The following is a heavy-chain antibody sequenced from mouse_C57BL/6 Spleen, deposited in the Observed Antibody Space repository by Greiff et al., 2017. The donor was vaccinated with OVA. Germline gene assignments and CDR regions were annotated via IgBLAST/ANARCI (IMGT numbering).Heavy chain of an antibody. D-gene: IGHD2-4*01. J-gene: IGHJ4*01. CDR2: INPNNGGT. CDR1: GYTFTDYY. Sequence: EVQLQQSGPELVKPGASVKISCKASGYTFTDYYMNWVKQSHGKSLEWIGDINPNNGGTSYNQKFKGKATLTVDKSSSTAYMELRSLTSEDSAVYYWARRGGLREAMDYWGQGTSVTVSS. V-gene: IGHV1-26*01. CDR3: ARRGGLREAMDY.